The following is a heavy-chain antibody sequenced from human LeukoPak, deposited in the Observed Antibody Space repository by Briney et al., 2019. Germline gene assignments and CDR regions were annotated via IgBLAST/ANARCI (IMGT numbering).Heavy chain of an antibody. J-gene: IGHJ4*02. V-gene: IGHV3-30-3*01. CDR3: ANIKDTGTYYFDH. CDR2: ISYDGSNK. D-gene: IGHD3-10*01. CDR1: GFTFSSYA. Sequence: GGSLRLSCAASGFTFSSYAMHWVRQAPGKGLEWVAVISYDGSNKYYADSVKGRFTISRDNSKNTLYLQMNSLRAEDTAVYYCANIKDTGTYYFDHWGQGTLVTVSS.